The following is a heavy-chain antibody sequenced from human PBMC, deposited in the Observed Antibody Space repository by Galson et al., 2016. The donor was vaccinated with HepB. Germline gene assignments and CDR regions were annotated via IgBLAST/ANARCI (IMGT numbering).Heavy chain of an antibody. D-gene: IGHD3-10*01. CDR1: GFNLSSYG. V-gene: IGHV3-30*18. Sequence: SLRLSCAASGFNLSSYGMHWVRQAPGKGLEWVAIVSYDGSNKYYADYVQGRFTISRDNSKNTLYVQMNSLRAEDTAVYYCAKSPYYYGSGTYYISPVFDYWGQGTLVTVSS. J-gene: IGHJ4*02. CDR2: VSYDGSNK. CDR3: AKSPYYYGSGTYYISPVFDY.